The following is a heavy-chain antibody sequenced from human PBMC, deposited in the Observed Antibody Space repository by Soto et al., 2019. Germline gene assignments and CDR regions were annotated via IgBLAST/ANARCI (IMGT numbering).Heavy chain of an antibody. D-gene: IGHD2-2*03. Sequence: GSLRLSCAASGYTFSSYAMSWVRQAPGKGLEWVSAISGSGGSTYYADSVKGRFTISRDNSKNTLYLQMSSLRAEDTAVYYCAKDGYCTSTSCSMNWFDPWGQGTLVTVSS. CDR2: ISGSGGST. CDR1: GYTFSSYA. V-gene: IGHV3-23*01. CDR3: AKDGYCTSTSCSMNWFDP. J-gene: IGHJ5*02.